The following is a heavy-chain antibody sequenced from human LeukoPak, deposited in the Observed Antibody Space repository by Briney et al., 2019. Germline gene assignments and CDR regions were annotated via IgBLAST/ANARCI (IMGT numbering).Heavy chain of an antibody. CDR2: IIPIFGTA. Sequence: ASVKVSCKASGGTFSSYAISWVRQAPGQGLEWMGGIIPIFGTANYAQKFQGRVTITADESTSTAYMELSSLRSEDTAVYYCAIGRDCSGGSCPSDYWGQGTLGNVSP. J-gene: IGHJ4*02. V-gene: IGHV1-69*13. CDR3: AIGRDCSGGSCPSDY. CDR1: GGTFSSYA. D-gene: IGHD2-15*01.